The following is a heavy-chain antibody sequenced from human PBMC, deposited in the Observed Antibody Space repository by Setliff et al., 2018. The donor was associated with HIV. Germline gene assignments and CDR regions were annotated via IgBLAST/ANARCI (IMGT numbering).Heavy chain of an antibody. D-gene: IGHD1-26*01. CDR1: GGSISSSNW. J-gene: IGHJ1*01. CDR3: ASVSSATYYYFQQ. CDR2: IYHSGST. Sequence: SETLSLTCAVSGGSISSSNWWSWVRQPPGKGLEWIGEIYHSGSTNYNPSLKSRVTISVDKSKNQFSLKLSSVTAADTAVYYCASVSSATYYYFQQWGQGTLVTVSS. V-gene: IGHV4-4*02.